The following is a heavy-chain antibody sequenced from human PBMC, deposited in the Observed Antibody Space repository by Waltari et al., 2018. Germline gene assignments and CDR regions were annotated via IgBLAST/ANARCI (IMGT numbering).Heavy chain of an antibody. Sequence: QVQLVESGGGVVQPGGSLRLSCAASGFTFSVSGIHGVRQAPGKGLELVALIRYAETHKYYADSVKGRCTISRDNSKNTVDLHMNSRRAEDTAVYYCARDGSSSSFDYWGQGTLVTVSS. V-gene: IGHV3-30*02. CDR2: IRYAETHK. D-gene: IGHD6-6*01. CDR1: GFTFSVSG. CDR3: ARDGSSSSFDY. J-gene: IGHJ4*02.